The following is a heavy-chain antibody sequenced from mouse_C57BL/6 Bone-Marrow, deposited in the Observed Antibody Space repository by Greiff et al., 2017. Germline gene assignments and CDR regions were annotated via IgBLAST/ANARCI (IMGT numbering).Heavy chain of an antibody. V-gene: IGHV1-85*01. J-gene: IGHJ1*03. CDR2: IYPRDGST. D-gene: IGHD1-1*01. Sequence: VKLQESGPELVKPGASVKLSCKASGYTFTSYDINWVKQRPGQGRGWIGWIYPRDGSTKYNEKFKGKATLTVDTSSSTAYMEPHSLTSEDSAVYFCARLEFDGSSGDWYFDVWGTGTTVTVSS. CDR1: GYTFTSYD. CDR3: ARLEFDGSSGDWYFDV.